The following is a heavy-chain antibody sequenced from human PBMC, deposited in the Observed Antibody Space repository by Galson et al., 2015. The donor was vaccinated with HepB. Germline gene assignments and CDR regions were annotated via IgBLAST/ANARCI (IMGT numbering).Heavy chain of an antibody. Sequence: SVKVSCKASGYPFTSYGISWVRQLRGQGLEWMGWISGSTGHRKSAQRFQGRLTMTTDTSTSTAYMELRSLRSDDSAVYFCGRELSDFSSYDYYGMDVWGQGTSVTVSS. CDR3: GRELSDFSSYDYYGMDV. V-gene: IGHV1-18*04. J-gene: IGHJ6*02. CDR1: GYPFTSYG. D-gene: IGHD3-3*01. CDR2: ISGSTGHR.